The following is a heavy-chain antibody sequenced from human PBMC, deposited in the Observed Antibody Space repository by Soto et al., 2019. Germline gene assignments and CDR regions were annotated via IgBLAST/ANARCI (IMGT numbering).Heavy chain of an antibody. V-gene: IGHV1-2*02. D-gene: IGHD5-18*01. Sequence: VASVKLSCKASGYMFTDYYLHWVQQAPGQGLEWMGWINPATGATKYKQNFEGRLSLTRDTSKSTGFMDLGRLKSDDSATYYCARKGYGVAFDAWAQGTLVTVSS. CDR2: INPATGAT. J-gene: IGHJ3*01. CDR3: ARKGYGVAFDA. CDR1: GYMFTDYY.